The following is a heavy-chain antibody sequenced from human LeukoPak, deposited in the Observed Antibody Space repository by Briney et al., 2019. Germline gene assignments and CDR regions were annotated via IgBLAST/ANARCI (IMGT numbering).Heavy chain of an antibody. V-gene: IGHV3-30*18. Sequence: PGGSLRLSCAASGFTFSSYGMHWVRQAPGKGLEWVAAISSDESIKYYAVSVKGRFTISRDSSKNTLYLQMNSLRAEDTAMYYCAKAAVPRYYFYYMDVWGKGTTVTVSS. CDR2: ISSDESIK. CDR3: AKAAVPRYYFYYMDV. CDR1: GFTFSSYG. D-gene: IGHD4-17*01. J-gene: IGHJ6*03.